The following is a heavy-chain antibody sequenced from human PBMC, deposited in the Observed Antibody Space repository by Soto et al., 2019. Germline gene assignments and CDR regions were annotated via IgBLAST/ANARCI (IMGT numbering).Heavy chain of an antibody. CDR2: INPSGGST. D-gene: IGHD2-2*01. CDR3: ARDIVVVSAARGNYYYGMDV. Sequence: ASVKVSCKAAGYTFTRYYMHWVRQAPGQGLEWMGIINPSGGSTSYAQKFQGRVTTTRDTSTSTVYMELSSLRSEDTAVYYCARDIVVVSAARGNYYYGMDVWGQGTTVTVSS. CDR1: GYTFTRYY. V-gene: IGHV1-46*01. J-gene: IGHJ6*02.